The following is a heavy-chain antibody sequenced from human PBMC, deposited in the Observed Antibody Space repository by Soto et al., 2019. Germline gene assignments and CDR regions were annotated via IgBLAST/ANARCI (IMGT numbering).Heavy chain of an antibody. D-gene: IGHD2-15*01. CDR3: ARVPYCSGGSCYHYGMDV. CDR1: GGTFSSYA. J-gene: IGHJ6*02. Sequence: QVQLVQSGAEVKKPGSSVKVSCKASGGTFSSYAISWVRQAPGQGLEWMGGIIPIFGTANYAQKFQGRVTITGDESKSTAYMELSSLRSEDTAVYYCARVPYCSGGSCYHYGMDVWGQGTTVTVSS. V-gene: IGHV1-69*12. CDR2: IIPIFGTA.